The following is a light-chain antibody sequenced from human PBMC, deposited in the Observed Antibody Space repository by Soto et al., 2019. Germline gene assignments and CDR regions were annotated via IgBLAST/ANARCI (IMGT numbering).Light chain of an antibody. J-gene: IGLJ3*02. V-gene: IGLV2-23*01. Sequence: QSALTQPASVSGSPGQSITISCTGTSSDLGSYNLVSWYQQHPGKAPKLMISEAYKRPSGVSDRFSGSKSGNTASLTISGLQAEDEANYYCSSYADSGTLLFGGGTKVTVL. CDR3: SSYADSGTLL. CDR2: EAY. CDR1: SSDLGSYNL.